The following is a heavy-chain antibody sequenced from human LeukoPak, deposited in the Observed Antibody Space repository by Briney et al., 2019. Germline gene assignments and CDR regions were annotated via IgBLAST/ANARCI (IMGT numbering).Heavy chain of an antibody. Sequence: PGGSLRLSCAASGFTFSSYAMSWVRQAPGKGLEWVSAISGSGGSTYYADSVKGRFTISRDNSKNTLYLQMNSMRAEDTAVYYCAKDRIAAAGINWFDPWGQGTLVTVSS. J-gene: IGHJ5*02. D-gene: IGHD6-13*01. V-gene: IGHV3-23*01. CDR3: AKDRIAAAGINWFDP. CDR2: ISGSGGST. CDR1: GFTFSSYA.